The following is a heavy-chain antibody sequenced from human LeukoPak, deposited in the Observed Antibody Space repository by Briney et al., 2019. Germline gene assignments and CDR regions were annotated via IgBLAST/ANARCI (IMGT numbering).Heavy chain of an antibody. CDR2: IKQDGSEK. Sequence: GGSLRLSCAASGFRFSSYWMSWVRQAPGKGLEWVANIKQDGSEKYYVDSVKGRFTISRDNAKNSLYRQMNSLRAEDTAVYYCAKSRGYCSAGSSCYFDYWGRGTLVTVSS. CDR1: GFRFSSYW. D-gene: IGHD2-15*01. CDR3: AKSRGYCSAGSSCYFDY. V-gene: IGHV3-7*05. J-gene: IGHJ4*02.